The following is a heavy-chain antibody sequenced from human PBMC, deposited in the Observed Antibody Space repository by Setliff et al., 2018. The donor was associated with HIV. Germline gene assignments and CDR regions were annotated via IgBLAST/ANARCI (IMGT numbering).Heavy chain of an antibody. D-gene: IGHD2-21*02. CDR1: GGSFSGSY. Sequence: SETLSLTCAVHGGSFSGSYWSWIRQPPGKGLEWIGELNYVGVTNHNPSLKSRVTISVEASKRQWALKLNSVTAADTAVYYCATTECRGADCPQMYDYWGQGILVTVSS. J-gene: IGHJ4*02. CDR2: LNYVGVT. CDR3: ATTECRGADCPQMYDY. V-gene: IGHV4-34*01.